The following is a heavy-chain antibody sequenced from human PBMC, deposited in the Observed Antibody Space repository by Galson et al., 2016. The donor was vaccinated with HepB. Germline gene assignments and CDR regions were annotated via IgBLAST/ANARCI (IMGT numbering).Heavy chain of an antibody. CDR2: TYYRSKWHA. Sequence: CAISGDSVSSNSATWHWIRQSPSRGLEWLGRTYYRSKWHAEYAVSVNGRITINPDTAKNQFSLQLNSVHPEDTAVYYCASGLAVRGMGVWGQGTLVTVSS. D-gene: IGHD3-10*01. CDR3: ASGLAVRGMGV. CDR1: GDSVSSNSAT. J-gene: IGHJ4*02. V-gene: IGHV6-1*01.